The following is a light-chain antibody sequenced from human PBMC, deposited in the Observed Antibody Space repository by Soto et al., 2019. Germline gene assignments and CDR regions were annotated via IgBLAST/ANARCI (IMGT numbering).Light chain of an antibody. J-gene: IGLJ1*01. CDR1: SSDVGSYNL. CDR3: CSYAGSGTYV. V-gene: IGLV2-23*01. CDR2: EDT. Sequence: QSALTQPASVSGSPGQSITISCTGTSSDVGSYNLFSWYQQHPGKGPKLMIFEDTKRPSGVSNRFSGSKSGNTASLTISGLQAEDEADYYCCSYAGSGTYVFGTGTKLTVL.